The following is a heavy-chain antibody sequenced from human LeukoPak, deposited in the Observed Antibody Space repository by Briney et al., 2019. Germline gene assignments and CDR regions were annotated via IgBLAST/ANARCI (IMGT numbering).Heavy chain of an antibody. Sequence: SETLSLTCTVSGGSISSYYWSWIRQPPGKGLEWIGYIYYSGSTNYNPSLKSRVTISVDTSKNQFSLKLSSVTAADTAVYYCAREGTPTYYDSSGYSNAFDIWGQGTMVTVSS. V-gene: IGHV4-59*01. D-gene: IGHD3-22*01. CDR1: GGSISSYY. CDR2: IYYSGST. CDR3: AREGTPTYYDSSGYSNAFDI. J-gene: IGHJ3*02.